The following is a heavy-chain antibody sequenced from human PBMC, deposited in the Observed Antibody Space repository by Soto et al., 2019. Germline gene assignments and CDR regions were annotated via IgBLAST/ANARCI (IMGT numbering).Heavy chain of an antibody. CDR3: ARGYCSSTSCYSLDY. D-gene: IGHD2-2*01. CDR1: GGTFSSYA. CDR2: IIPIFGTA. V-gene: IGHV1-69*13. J-gene: IGHJ4*02. Sequence: GASVKVSCKASGGTFSSYAISWVRQAPGQGLEWMGGIIPIFGTANYAQKFQGRVTITADESTSTAYMELSSLRSEDTAVYYCARGYCSSTSCYSLDYWGQGTLVTVSS.